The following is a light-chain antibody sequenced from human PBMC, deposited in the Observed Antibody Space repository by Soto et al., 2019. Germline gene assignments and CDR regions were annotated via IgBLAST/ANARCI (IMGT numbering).Light chain of an antibody. CDR1: QSISTN. Sequence: EIVMTQSPATLSVSPGDRATLSCRASQSISTNLAWYQQKPGQTPRLLIYDTSTRATGIPARFSGSGSGTEFTLTISSLQSEDFAVYYCQQYNKWRGYIFGQGTKLEIK. CDR3: QQYNKWRGYI. CDR2: DTS. V-gene: IGKV3-15*01. J-gene: IGKJ2*01.